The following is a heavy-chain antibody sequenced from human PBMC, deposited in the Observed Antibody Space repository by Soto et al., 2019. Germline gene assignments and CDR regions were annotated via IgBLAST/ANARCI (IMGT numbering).Heavy chain of an antibody. V-gene: IGHV3-23*01. CDR1: GFTFSSSA. CDR2: ISDSGGRT. D-gene: IGHD1-1*01. CDR3: AKSLNINWKNWFDP. J-gene: IGHJ5*02. Sequence: EEQLLESGGGLVQPGESLRLSCAASGFTFSSSAMNWVRQAPGKGLEWVSIISDSGGRTYYAHSVRGRFTISRDNSKNTLYLQMNSLRAEDTAVYYCAKSLNINWKNWFDPWGQGTLVTVSS.